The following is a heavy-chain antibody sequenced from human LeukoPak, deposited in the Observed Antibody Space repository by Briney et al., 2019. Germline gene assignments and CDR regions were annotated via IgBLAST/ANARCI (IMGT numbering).Heavy chain of an antibody. CDR3: TTDLVGVCSSTGGYVNCVSP. D-gene: IGHD2-2*01. V-gene: IGHV3-15*01. CDR1: GFIFSNAW. CDR2: IKSKTDGGTI. J-gene: IGHJ5*02. Sequence: GGSLRLSCAASGFIFSNAWMTWVRQAPGQGLEWVGRIKSKTDGGTIDYAAPVKGRFTISRDDSKDTLYLQMSSLKTKATAVYYCTTDLVGVCSSTGGYVNCVSPWGEGTLVTVSS.